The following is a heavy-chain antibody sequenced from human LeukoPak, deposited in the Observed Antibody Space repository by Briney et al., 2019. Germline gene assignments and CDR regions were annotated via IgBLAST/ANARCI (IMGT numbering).Heavy chain of an antibody. CDR1: GFTFSRYG. Sequence: GRSLRLSCAASGFTFSRYGMHWVRQAPGKGLEWVAVISYDGSSQYYADSVKGRFTISRDNSKNTLYLQMNSLRAEDTAVYYCARDSGYGSGAFDYWGQGTLVTVSS. CDR2: ISYDGSSQ. J-gene: IGHJ4*02. CDR3: ARDSGYGSGAFDY. V-gene: IGHV3-30*03. D-gene: IGHD3-10*01.